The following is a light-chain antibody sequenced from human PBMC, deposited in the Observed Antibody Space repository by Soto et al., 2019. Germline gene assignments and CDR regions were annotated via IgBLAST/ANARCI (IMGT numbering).Light chain of an antibody. V-gene: IGLV2-14*01. Sequence: QSVLTQPASVSGSPGQSITISCTGTSSDVGGYNYVSWYQQHPGKAPKLMIYDVSNRPSGVSNRFSGSKSGNTASLTISGLQAEDGADYYCSSYTSSRVFGGGTKLTVL. CDR1: SSDVGGYNY. CDR2: DVS. J-gene: IGLJ2*01. CDR3: SSYTSSRV.